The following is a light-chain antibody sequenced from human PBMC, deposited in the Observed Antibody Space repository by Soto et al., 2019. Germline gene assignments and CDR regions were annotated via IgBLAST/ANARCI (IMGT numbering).Light chain of an antibody. Sequence: ELNQSPCTLSLSRGERATLSCRASQSVRSSHLAWYQQKPGQAPRFLIYGASSRATGIPDRFSGSGSGADFTLTISRLEPEDFAVYYCQQYDSSPLTFGGGTKVDIK. CDR1: QSVRSSH. V-gene: IGKV3-20*01. J-gene: IGKJ4*01. CDR2: GAS. CDR3: QQYDSSPLT.